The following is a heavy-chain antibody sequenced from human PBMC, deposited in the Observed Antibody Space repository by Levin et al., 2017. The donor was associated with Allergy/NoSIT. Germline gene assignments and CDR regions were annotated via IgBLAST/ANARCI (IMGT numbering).Heavy chain of an antibody. CDR1: GFTFDDYA. J-gene: IGHJ2*01. Sequence: GGSLRLSCAASGFTFDDYAMHWVRQAPGKGLEWVSGISWNSGSIGYADSVKGRFTISRDNAKNSLYLQMNSLRAEDTALYYCAKETTSGYCSGGSCRWYFDLWGRGTLVTVSS. D-gene: IGHD2-15*01. CDR3: AKETTSGYCSGGSCRWYFDL. V-gene: IGHV3-9*01. CDR2: ISWNSGSI.